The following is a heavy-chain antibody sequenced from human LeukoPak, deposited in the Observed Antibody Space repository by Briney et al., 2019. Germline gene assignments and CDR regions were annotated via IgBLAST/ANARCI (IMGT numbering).Heavy chain of an antibody. Sequence: GGSLRLSCAASGFNFNNFGMHWVRQAPGKGLEWVAIITFDGGNKYYIDSVQGRFTISRDNSKNTVYLQMVSLRPEDTAVYYCAKDKSYGSGIDHWGQGALVTVSS. CDR2: ITFDGGNK. V-gene: IGHV3-30*02. CDR3: AKDKSYGSGIDH. J-gene: IGHJ4*02. D-gene: IGHD5-24*01. CDR1: GFNFNNFG.